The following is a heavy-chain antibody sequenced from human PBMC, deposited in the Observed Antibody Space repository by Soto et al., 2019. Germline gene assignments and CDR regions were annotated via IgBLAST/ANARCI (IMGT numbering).Heavy chain of an antibody. V-gene: IGHV4-34*01. Sequence: ETLSPTCAVYGGSFSVYYWTLIRQPPWTGLEWSGEINHSVSTKQNPSLKSQVTISVDTSKNQLSLKLKSVTAADTAVYYCARGITMIQAVQGDAPDNYDYGSWGQGTLVTFSS. D-gene: IGHD3-22*01. CDR3: ARGITMIQAVQGDAPDNYDYGS. J-gene: IGHJ4*02. CDR1: GGSFSVYY. CDR2: INHSVST.